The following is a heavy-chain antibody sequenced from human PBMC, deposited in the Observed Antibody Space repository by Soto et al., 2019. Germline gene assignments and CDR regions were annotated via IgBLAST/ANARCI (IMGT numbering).Heavy chain of an antibody. CDR2: IYPGDSDT. Sequence: GESLKISCNGSGYSFISHWIGWVRQMPGKGLEWMGIIYPGDSDTRYSPSFEGQVTITADKTTTTAYLQWSSLKASDTAMYYCTRSLPTPDFWGQGTLVTV. CDR1: GYSFISHW. CDR3: TRSLPTPDF. V-gene: IGHV5-51*01. J-gene: IGHJ4*02.